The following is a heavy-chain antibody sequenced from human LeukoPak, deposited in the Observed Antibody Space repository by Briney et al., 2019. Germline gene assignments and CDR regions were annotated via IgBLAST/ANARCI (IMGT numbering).Heavy chain of an antibody. D-gene: IGHD6-13*01. Sequence: KPGGSLRLSCAASGFTFSNAWLSWVRQAPGKGLDCVGRIKSKTDGGTTDYAAPVKGRFTISRDDSKTTLYLQMNSLKTEDTAVYYCTTDDPRWYAYWGQGTLVTVSS. V-gene: IGHV3-15*01. CDR3: TTDDPRWYAY. J-gene: IGHJ4*02. CDR2: IKSKTDGGTT. CDR1: GFTFSNAW.